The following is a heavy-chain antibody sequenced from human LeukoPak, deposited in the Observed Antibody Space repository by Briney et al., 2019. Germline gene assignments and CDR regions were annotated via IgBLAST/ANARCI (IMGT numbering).Heavy chain of an antibody. CDR3: ARGVYGGYGFLPGGPGYYYYMDV. CDR1: GYTFTSYD. V-gene: IGHV1-8*01. D-gene: IGHD5-12*01. CDR2: MNPNSSNT. Sequence: GASVKVSCKASGYTFTSYDINWVRQATGQGLEWMGWMNPNSSNTGYAQKFQGRGTMTRNTSISTAYMELSSLRSEDTAVYYCARGVYGGYGFLPGGPGYYYYMDVWGKGTTVTVSS. J-gene: IGHJ6*03.